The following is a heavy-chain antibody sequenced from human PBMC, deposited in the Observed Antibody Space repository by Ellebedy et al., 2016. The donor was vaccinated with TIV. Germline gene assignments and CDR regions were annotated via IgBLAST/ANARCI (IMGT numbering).Heavy chain of an antibody. CDR1: GFTFSSYA. J-gene: IGHJ4*02. CDR3: ARGSSSWYAPIDY. CDR2: ISSNGGST. D-gene: IGHD6-13*01. V-gene: IGHV3-64*02. Sequence: GESLKISCAASGFTFSSYAMHWVRQAPGKGLEYVSAISSNGGSTYYADSVKGRFTISRDNSKNTLYLQMGSLRAEDMAVSYCARGSSSWYAPIDYWGQGTLVTVSS.